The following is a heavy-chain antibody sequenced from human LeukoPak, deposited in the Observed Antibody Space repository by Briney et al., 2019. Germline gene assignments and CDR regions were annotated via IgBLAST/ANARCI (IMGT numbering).Heavy chain of an antibody. CDR3: ARGGFYQLLYRNYYYGMDV. CDR1: GGSISSGDYY. J-gene: IGHJ6*02. CDR2: IYTSGST. D-gene: IGHD2-2*02. Sequence: PSQTLSLTCTVSGGSISSGDYYWSWIRQPPGKGLEWIGRIYTSGSTNYNPSLKSRVTMSVDTSKNQFSLKLSSVTAADTAVYYCARGGFYQLLYRNYYYGMDVWGQGTTVTVSS. V-gene: IGHV4-61*02.